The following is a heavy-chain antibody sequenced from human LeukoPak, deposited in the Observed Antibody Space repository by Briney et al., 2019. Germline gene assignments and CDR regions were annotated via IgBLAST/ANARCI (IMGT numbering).Heavy chain of an antibody. D-gene: IGHD1-26*01. V-gene: IGHV2-5*02. CDR3: ARRRAAGSLFDY. Sequence: SGPTLVKPTQTLTLTCTFSGFSLSTSGVGVGWIRQPSGKALEWLGIICWDDDKRYSTSLKSRLTITKDTSKNQVVLTMTNMDPVDTATYYCARRRAAGSLFDYWGQGTLVTVSS. CDR2: ICWDDDK. J-gene: IGHJ4*02. CDR1: GFSLSTSGVG.